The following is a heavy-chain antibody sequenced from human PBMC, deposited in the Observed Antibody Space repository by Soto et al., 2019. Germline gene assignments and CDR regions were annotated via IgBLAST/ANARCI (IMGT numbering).Heavy chain of an antibody. V-gene: IGHV5-51*01. Sequence: GESLKISCKGSGYSFISYWVGWVRQMAVRGLEWMGIIYPHDSDTRYSPSFQGQVTISADKSISTAYLQWSSLKASDSAMYYCARLYGSGQWNWFDPWGQGTLVTVSS. D-gene: IGHD3-10*01. CDR1: GYSFISYW. J-gene: IGHJ5*02. CDR3: ARLYGSGQWNWFDP. CDR2: IYPHDSDT.